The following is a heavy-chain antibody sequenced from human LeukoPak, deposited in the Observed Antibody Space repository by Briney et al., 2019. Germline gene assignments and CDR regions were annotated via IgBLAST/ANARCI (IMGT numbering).Heavy chain of an antibody. CDR3: ARDRAYYDSSGYSPL. D-gene: IGHD3-22*01. V-gene: IGHV1-69*13. Sequence: GASVKVSCKASGGTFSSYAISWVRQAPGQGLEWMGGIIPIFGTANYAQKFQGRVTITADESTSTAYMELSSLRSEDTAVYYCARDRAYYDSSGYSPLWGQGTLVTVSS. CDR2: IIPIFGTA. J-gene: IGHJ4*02. CDR1: GGTFSSYA.